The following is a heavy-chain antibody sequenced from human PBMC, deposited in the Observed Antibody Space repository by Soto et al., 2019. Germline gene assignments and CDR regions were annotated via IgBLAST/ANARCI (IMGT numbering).Heavy chain of an antibody. CDR3: ARGRTTFLIAAAGTIRWFDP. J-gene: IGHJ5*02. CDR2: INNSGST. V-gene: IGHV4-34*01. D-gene: IGHD6-13*01. Sequence: PSETLSLTXAVYGGSFSGYYWSWIRQPPGKGLEWIGEINNSGSTNYNPSLKSRVTISVDTSKNQFSLKLSSVTAADTAVYYCARGRTTFLIAAAGTIRWFDPWGQGTLVTVSS. CDR1: GGSFSGYY.